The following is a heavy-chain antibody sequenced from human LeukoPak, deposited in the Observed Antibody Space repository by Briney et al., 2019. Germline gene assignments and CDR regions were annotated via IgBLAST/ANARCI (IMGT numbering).Heavy chain of an antibody. CDR1: GFTFSDYY. Sequence: PGGSPRLSCAASGFTFSDYYMSWIRQAPGKGLEWVSYISSSASAIYYADSVKGRFTISRDDAKNSLYLQMNSLRAEDTALYYCARGRGITIFGIPYSFDYWGQGTLVTVSS. D-gene: IGHD3-3*01. J-gene: IGHJ4*02. CDR2: ISSSASAI. CDR3: ARGRGITIFGIPYSFDY. V-gene: IGHV3-11*04.